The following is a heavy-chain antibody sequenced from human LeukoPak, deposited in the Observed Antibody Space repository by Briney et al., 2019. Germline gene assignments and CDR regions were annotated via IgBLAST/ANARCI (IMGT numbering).Heavy chain of an antibody. Sequence: NPSETLSLTCTASGGSISSSSHYWGWIRQPPGKGLEWIASIYKTGSTFYNPSLKSRVTISVDTSKNQFSLKLSSVTAADTAVYYCARDSGFPWGQGTLVTVSS. CDR1: GGSISSSSHY. D-gene: IGHD6-25*01. CDR3: ARDSGFP. CDR2: IYKTGST. V-gene: IGHV4-39*07. J-gene: IGHJ5*02.